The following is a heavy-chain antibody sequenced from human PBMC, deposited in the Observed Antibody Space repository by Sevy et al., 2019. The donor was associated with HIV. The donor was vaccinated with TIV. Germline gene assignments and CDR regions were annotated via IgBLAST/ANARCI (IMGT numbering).Heavy chain of an antibody. J-gene: IGHJ4*02. CDR2: ISYAGNNK. CDR1: GFTFSSYT. D-gene: IGHD3-10*01. V-gene: IGHV3-30-3*01. Sequence: GGSLRLSCAASGFTFSSYTMFWIRQAPGKGLEWMASISYAGNNKYYADSVKGRFTISRDNSKNTLYVQMNSLRPEDTAVYYCASSMIRGVGDYWGQGTLVTVSS. CDR3: ASSMIRGVGDY.